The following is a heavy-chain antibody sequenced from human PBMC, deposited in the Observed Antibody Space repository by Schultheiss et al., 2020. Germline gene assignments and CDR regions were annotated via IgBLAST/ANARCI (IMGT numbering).Heavy chain of an antibody. CDR3: ANVLLWFGESRGYFQH. Sequence: SETLSLTCTVSGGSISSGIYYWSWIRQPAGKGLEWIGRIYTSGSTNYNPSLKSRVTISVDTSKNQFSLKLSSVTAADTAVYYCANVLLWFGESRGYFQHWGQGTLVTVSS. J-gene: IGHJ1*01. D-gene: IGHD3-10*01. V-gene: IGHV4-61*02. CDR1: GGSISSGIYY. CDR2: IYTSGST.